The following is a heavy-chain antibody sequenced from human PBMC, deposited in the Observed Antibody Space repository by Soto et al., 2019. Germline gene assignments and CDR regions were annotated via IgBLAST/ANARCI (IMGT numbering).Heavy chain of an antibody. CDR2: ISGSGDST. J-gene: IGHJ4*02. D-gene: IGHD5-12*01. Sequence: PGGSLRLSCAASRFMFSRYAMSWVRQAPGKGLEWVSGISGSGDSTFYADSVKGRFTISRDNSKNTVFLQMNNLRVEDTAKYYCVKEWTPRRAFDHWGLGTLVTVSS. CDR3: VKEWTPRRAFDH. V-gene: IGHV3-23*01. CDR1: RFMFSRYA.